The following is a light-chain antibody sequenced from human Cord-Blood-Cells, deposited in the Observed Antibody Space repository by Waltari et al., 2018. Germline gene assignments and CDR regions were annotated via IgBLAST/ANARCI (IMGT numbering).Light chain of an antibody. CDR3: QQYGSSPYT. Sequence: EIVLTQSPGPLSLFPGERATLPCRASQSVSSSYLAWYQQKPGQAPRLLIYGASSRATGIPDRFSGSGSGTDFTLTISRLEPEDFAVYYCQQYGSSPYTFGQGTKLEIK. J-gene: IGKJ2*01. CDR2: GAS. CDR1: QSVSSSY. V-gene: IGKV3-20*01.